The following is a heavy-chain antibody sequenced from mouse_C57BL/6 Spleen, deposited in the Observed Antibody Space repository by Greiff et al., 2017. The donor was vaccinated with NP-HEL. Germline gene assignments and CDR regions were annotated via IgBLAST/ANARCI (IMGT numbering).Heavy chain of an antibody. J-gene: IGHJ2*01. CDR1: GFTFSDYG. CDR3: ARQGVDYGSSFYFDY. CDR2: ISNLAYSI. Sequence: EVQLVESGGGLVQPGGSLKLSCAASGFTFSDYGMAWVRQAPRKGPEWVAFISNLAYSIYYADTVTGRFTISRENAKNTLYLEMSSLRSEDTAMYYCARQGVDYGSSFYFDYWGQGTTLTVSS. V-gene: IGHV5-15*01. D-gene: IGHD1-1*01.